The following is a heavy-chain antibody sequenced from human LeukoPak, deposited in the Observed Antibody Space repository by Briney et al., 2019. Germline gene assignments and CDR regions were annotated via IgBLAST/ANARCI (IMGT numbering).Heavy chain of an antibody. Sequence: GGSLRLSCVASGFTFSDYYMGWIRQAPGKGLEWVSSISSISSTIYYADSVKGRFTISRDNAKNSLYLQMNSLRAEDTAVYYCARGTTVENYYYYYMDVWGKGTTVTVSS. CDR2: ISSISSTI. D-gene: IGHD4-23*01. V-gene: IGHV3-11*04. J-gene: IGHJ6*03. CDR3: ARGTTVENYYYYYMDV. CDR1: GFTFSDYY.